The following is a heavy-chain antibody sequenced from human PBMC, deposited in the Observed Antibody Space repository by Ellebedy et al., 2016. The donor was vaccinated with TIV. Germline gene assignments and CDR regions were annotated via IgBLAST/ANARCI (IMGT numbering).Heavy chain of an antibody. CDR3: AREFDDYFFDY. V-gene: IGHV3-33*08. Sequence: GESLKISCAASGFTFSSYGMHWVRQAPGKGLEWVAGLWFAGDNRYYADYVKGRFTISRDNSKNTLYLQLNRLRAEDTAVYYCAREFDDYFFDYWGQGTLVTVSS. J-gene: IGHJ4*02. CDR2: LWFAGDNR. D-gene: IGHD2-21*02. CDR1: GFTFSSYG.